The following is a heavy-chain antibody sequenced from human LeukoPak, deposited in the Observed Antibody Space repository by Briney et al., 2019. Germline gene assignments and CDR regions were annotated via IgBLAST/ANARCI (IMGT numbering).Heavy chain of an antibody. CDR3: ARDRSYCSGGSCSYYFDY. D-gene: IGHD2-15*01. CDR1: GYSISSGYY. V-gene: IGHV4-38-2*02. Sequence: PSETLSLTCTVSGYSISSGYYWGWIRQPPGKGLEWIGSIYHSGSTYYNPSLKSRVTISVDTSKNQFSLELSSVTAADAAVYYCARDRSYCSGGSCSYYFDYWGQGTLVTVSS. CDR2: IYHSGST. J-gene: IGHJ4*02.